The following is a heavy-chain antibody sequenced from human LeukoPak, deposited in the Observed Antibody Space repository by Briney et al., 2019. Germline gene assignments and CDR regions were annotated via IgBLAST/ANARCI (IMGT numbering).Heavy chain of an antibody. D-gene: IGHD6-19*01. CDR3: ARTVSSGWYRMFDY. J-gene: IGHJ4*02. CDR1: GGSISSGSYY. V-gene: IGHV4-39*07. Sequence: KPSETLSLTCTVSGGSISSGSYYWGWIRQPPGKGLEWIGNIYYSGSTYYNPSLKSRVTISVDKSKNQFSLKLSSVTAADTAVYYCARTVSSGWYRMFDYWGQGTLVTVSS. CDR2: IYYSGST.